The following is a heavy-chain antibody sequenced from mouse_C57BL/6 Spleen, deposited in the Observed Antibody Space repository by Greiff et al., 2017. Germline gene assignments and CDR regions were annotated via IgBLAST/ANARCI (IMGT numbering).Heavy chain of an antibody. CDR2: IRNKANGYTT. Sequence: EVQGVESGGGLVQPGGSLSLSCAASGFTFTDYYMSWVRQPPGKALEWLGFIRNKANGYTTEYRASVKGRFTISRDNSQNILYLQMNALRAEDSATYYCAKYSWDGFAYWGQGTLVTVSA. D-gene: IGHD4-1*01. CDR1: GFTFTDYY. V-gene: IGHV7-3*01. J-gene: IGHJ3*01. CDR3: AKYSWDGFAY.